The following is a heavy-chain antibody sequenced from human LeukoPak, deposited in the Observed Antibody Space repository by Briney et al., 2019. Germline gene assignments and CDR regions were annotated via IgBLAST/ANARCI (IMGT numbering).Heavy chain of an antibody. D-gene: IGHD7-27*01. CDR2: ISSGGKSI. CDR1: GFTFSSYN. Sequence: PGGSLRLSCAASGFTFSSYNMNWVRQAPGKGLEWVSYISSGGKSIYYAESVQGRFTISRDNAQNSLYLQMNSLRAEDTAVYYCARFLGLGSNWGRDCWGQGTLVTVSS. J-gene: IGHJ4*02. CDR3: ARFLGLGSNWGRDC. V-gene: IGHV3-48*01.